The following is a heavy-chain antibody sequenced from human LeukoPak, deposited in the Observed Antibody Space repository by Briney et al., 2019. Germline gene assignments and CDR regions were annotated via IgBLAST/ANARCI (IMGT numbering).Heavy chain of an antibody. V-gene: IGHV3-74*01. CDR2: IEGDGTDT. Sequence: PGESMILSCPASGFTLSDHWMHCVRQPHGKGLVWVSRIEGDGTDTVYADSVKGRFTIARDNAKNTLYLQMNSLRAEDTAVYYCTRDYYYRMDVWGKGTTVTVSS. CDR3: TRDYYYRMDV. CDR1: GFTLSDHW. J-gene: IGHJ6*04.